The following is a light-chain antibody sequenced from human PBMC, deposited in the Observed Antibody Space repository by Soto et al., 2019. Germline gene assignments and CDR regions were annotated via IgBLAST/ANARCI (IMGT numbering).Light chain of an antibody. CDR3: QTWDAGTVV. V-gene: IGLV4-69*01. CDR1: SGHRGYA. J-gene: IGLJ3*02. CDR2: VNNDGSH. Sequence: QPALTQSPSASASRGASVRLTCSLSSGHRGYAIAWHQQQTDKGPRFLMKVNNDGSHNKGDGIPDRFVGSSSGAERYLTISSLQSEDEANYYCQTWDAGTVVFGGGTKLTVL.